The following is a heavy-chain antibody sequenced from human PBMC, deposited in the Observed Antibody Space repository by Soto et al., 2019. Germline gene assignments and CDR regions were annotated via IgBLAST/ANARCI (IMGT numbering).Heavy chain of an antibody. V-gene: IGHV3-21*01. CDR3: ARVTVDYDFWSGSKNWFDP. CDR2: ISSSSSYI. Sequence: PGGSLRLSCAASGFTFSSYSMNWVRQAPGKGLEWVSSISSSSSYIYYADSVKGRFTISRDNAKNSLYLQMNSLRAEDTAVYYCARVTVDYDFWSGSKNWFDPWGQGT. J-gene: IGHJ5*02. CDR1: GFTFSSYS. D-gene: IGHD3-3*01.